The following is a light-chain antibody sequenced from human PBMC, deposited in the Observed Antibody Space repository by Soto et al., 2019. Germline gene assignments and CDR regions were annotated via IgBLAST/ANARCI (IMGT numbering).Light chain of an antibody. CDR1: SNDVGGYNF. J-gene: IGLJ2*01. CDR2: EVT. Sequence: QSALTQPPSASGSAGQSVTISCTGTSNDVGGYNFVSWYQHHPGKAPNLMFFEVTQRPSGVPHRFSCSTSGNTASLTVSGLQADDEAVYFCTSFAGQPPMVFGGGTKLTV. CDR3: TSFAGQPPMV. V-gene: IGLV2-8*01.